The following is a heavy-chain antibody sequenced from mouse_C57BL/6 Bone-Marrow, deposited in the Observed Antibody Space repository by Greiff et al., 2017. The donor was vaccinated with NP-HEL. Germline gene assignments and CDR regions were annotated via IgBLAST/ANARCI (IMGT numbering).Heavy chain of an antibody. V-gene: IGHV1-26*01. CDR3: ARGTTVPYYFYY. J-gene: IGHJ2*01. CDR2: INPNNGGT. D-gene: IGHD1-1*01. Sequence: EVQLQQSGPELVKPGASVKISCKASGYTFTDYYMNWVKQSHGQSLEWIGDINPNNGGTSYNQKFKGKATLTVDKSSSTAYMELRSLTSEYSAVYYCARGTTVPYYFYYWGQGTALTVSS. CDR1: GYTFTDYY.